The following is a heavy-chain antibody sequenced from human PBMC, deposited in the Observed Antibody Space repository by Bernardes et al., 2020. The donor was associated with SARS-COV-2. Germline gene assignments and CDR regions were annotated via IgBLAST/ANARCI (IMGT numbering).Heavy chain of an antibody. J-gene: IGHJ4*02. CDR1: GFTFSNYG. V-gene: IGHV3-33*01. CDR2: IWYDGSNT. D-gene: IGHD3-3*01. CDR3: ARQNVNYDFWSGYSN. Sequence: GGSLRLSCAASGFTFSNYGMDWVRQAPGKGLEWVAGIWYDGSNTYHAESVKGRFTISRDNSKNMVYLQMNSLRAEDTAVYYCARQNVNYDFWSGYSNWGQGTLVTVSS.